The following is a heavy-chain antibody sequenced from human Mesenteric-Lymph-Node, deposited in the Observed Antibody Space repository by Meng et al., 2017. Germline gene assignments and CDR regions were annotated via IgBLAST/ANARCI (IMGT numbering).Heavy chain of an antibody. J-gene: IGHJ5*02. V-gene: IGHV3-30*07. CDR2: ISYDGSNK. CDR1: GFTFSSYA. Sequence: GGSLRLSCAASGFTFSSYAMHWVRQAPGKGLEWVAVISYDGSNKYYADSVKGRFTISRDNSKNTLYLQMNSLRAEDTAVYYCARDLYVSDTAMVTNSWGQGTLVTVSS. D-gene: IGHD5-18*01. CDR3: ARDLYVSDTAMVTNS.